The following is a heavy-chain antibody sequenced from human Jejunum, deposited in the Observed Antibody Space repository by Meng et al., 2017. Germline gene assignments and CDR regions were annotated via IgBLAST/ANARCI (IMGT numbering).Heavy chain of an antibody. CDR1: GFTFSDYS. J-gene: IGHJ6*02. CDR3: ARGPCSSTSCYVSYYYRMDV. D-gene: IGHD2-2*01. CDR2: ISSSSINI. V-gene: IGHV3-21*01. Sequence: GESLKISCAASGFTFSDYSMNWVRQAPGKGLEWVSFISSSSINIYYADSVKGRFTISRDNAKNSLYLQMNSLRAKDTAVYYCARGPCSSTSCYVSYYYRMDVWGQGTMVTVSS.